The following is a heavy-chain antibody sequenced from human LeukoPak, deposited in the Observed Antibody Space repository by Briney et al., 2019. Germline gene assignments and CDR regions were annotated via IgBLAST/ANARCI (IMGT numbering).Heavy chain of an antibody. V-gene: IGHV3-53*01. CDR2: IYSGGST. J-gene: IGHJ3*02. Sequence: GGSLRLSCAASGFTVSSNYMSWVRQAPGKGLEWVSVIYSGGSTYYADSVKGRFTISRDNSKNTLYLQMNSLRAEDTAVYYCARGVATIPSDAFDIRGQGTMVTVSS. CDR1: GFTVSSNY. D-gene: IGHD5-12*01. CDR3: ARGVATIPSDAFDI.